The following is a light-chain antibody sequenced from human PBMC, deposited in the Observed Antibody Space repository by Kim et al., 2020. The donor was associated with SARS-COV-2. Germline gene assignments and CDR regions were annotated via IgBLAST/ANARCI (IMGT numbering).Light chain of an antibody. CDR2: KAS. Sequence: DIQMTQSSSTLSASVGDRVTITCRASQSVYTWLAWYQQKPGKTPNLLIYKASYLQNGAPSRFSGSGSGTEFTLTINSLQPDDFATYYCQQYNAYPWTFGQGTKVDIK. V-gene: IGKV1-5*03. CDR3: QQYNAYPWT. CDR1: QSVYTW. J-gene: IGKJ1*01.